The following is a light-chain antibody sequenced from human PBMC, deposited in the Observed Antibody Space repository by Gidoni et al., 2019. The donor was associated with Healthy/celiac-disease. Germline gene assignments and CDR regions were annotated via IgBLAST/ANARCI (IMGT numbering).Light chain of an antibody. CDR3: QQSYSTPPYT. J-gene: IGKJ2*01. CDR1: QSISSY. V-gene: IGKV1-39*01. Sequence: DIQMTQSPSSLSASVGDRVTITCLASQSISSYLNWYQQKPGKAPKLLIYAASSLQSGVPSRFSGSGSGTDFTLTISSLQPEDFATYYCQQSYSTPPYTFGQWTKLEIK. CDR2: AAS.